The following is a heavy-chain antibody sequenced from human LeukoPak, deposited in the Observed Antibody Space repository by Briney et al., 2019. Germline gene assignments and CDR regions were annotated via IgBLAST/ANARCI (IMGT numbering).Heavy chain of an antibody. CDR3: ARQLSGGDYDYFDY. D-gene: IGHD4-17*01. Sequence: SETLSLTCTVSGVSISSGSYYWGWIRQPPEKGLEWIGSIYYSGNTYYNPSLKSRVTISVDTSKNQFSLKLSSVTAADTAVYYCARQLSGGDYDYFDYWGQGTLVTVSS. V-gene: IGHV4-39*01. CDR1: GVSISSGSYY. CDR2: IYYSGNT. J-gene: IGHJ4*02.